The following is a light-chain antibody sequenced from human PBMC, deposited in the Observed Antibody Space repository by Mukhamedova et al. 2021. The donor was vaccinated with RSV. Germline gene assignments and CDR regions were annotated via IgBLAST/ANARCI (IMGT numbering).Light chain of an antibody. Sequence: LLFGDSRRPSGVPDRISGSKSDTAASLAISGLQSDDEADYYCAAWDNTLNRPVFGGGTKLTVL. V-gene: IGLV1-44*01. CDR3: AAWDNTLNRPV. CDR2: GDS. J-gene: IGLJ2*01.